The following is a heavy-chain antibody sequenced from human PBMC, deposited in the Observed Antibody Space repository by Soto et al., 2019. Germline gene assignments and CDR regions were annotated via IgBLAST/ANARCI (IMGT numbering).Heavy chain of an antibody. D-gene: IGHD3-22*01. CDR3: ERVPYYYDSSGYQEYYFDY. J-gene: IGHJ4*02. V-gene: IGHV4-38-2*01. CDR2: MYHSGST. Sequence: SETLSLTCAVSGYSISRGYYWGWIRQPPGQGLEWIGSMYHSGSTYYNPSLKSRVTISVDTSKNQFSLQLSSVTAEDTAVYYCERVPYYYDSSGYQEYYFDYWGQGTLVTVSS. CDR1: GYSISRGYY.